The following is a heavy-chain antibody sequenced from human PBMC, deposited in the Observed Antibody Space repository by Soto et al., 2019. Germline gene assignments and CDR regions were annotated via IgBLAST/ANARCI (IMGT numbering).Heavy chain of an antibody. J-gene: IGHJ4*02. Sequence: SETLSLTCTVSGGSVSSGSYYWSWIRQPPGKGLEWIGYIYYSGSTNYNPSLKSRVTISVDTSKNQFSLKLSSVTAADTAVYYCVSENYYYDSSGYLHWGQGTLVTVSS. CDR3: VSENYYYDSSGYLH. V-gene: IGHV4-61*01. D-gene: IGHD3-22*01. CDR1: GGSVSSGSYY. CDR2: IYYSGST.